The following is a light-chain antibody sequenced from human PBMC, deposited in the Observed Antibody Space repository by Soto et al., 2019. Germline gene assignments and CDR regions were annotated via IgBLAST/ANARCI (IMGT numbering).Light chain of an antibody. Sequence: EIVLTQFPGTLSLSPGERATLSCRASQSLSNTYLAWYQQKPGKPPRLLIYGASSRATGIPDRFSGSGSGTDFTLTIGRLEPEDFAVYYCQQYGTSPPVTFGGGTKVDIK. J-gene: IGKJ4*01. V-gene: IGKV3-20*01. CDR3: QQYGTSPPVT. CDR2: GAS. CDR1: QSLSNTY.